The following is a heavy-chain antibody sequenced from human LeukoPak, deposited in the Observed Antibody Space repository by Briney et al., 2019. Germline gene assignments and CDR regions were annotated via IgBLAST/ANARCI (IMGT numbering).Heavy chain of an antibody. V-gene: IGHV3-74*01. CDR3: ARLGGSSDFDY. CDR1: GFTFSSYW. D-gene: IGHD1-26*01. Sequence: GRSLRLSCAASGFTFSSYWMHWVRQPPGRGRGWVSRINSDGRSTSYADSVKGRFTISRDNAKNTLYLQMNSLRAEDTAVYYCARLGGSSDFDYWGQGTLVTVSS. CDR2: INSDGRST. J-gene: IGHJ4*02.